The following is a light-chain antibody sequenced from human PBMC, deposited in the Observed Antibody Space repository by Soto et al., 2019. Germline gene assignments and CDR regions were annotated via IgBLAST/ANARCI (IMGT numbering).Light chain of an antibody. Sequence: EIVLTQSPGTLSLSPGERATLSRRASQSLSSNYLAWSQQRPGQSPRLLVYGASSRATCIPDRFSGSGFGTDFALTISSLEPEDSAVYYCHQYDNAPFTFGPGTRVGIK. V-gene: IGKV3-20*01. CDR3: HQYDNAPFT. CDR2: GAS. J-gene: IGKJ3*01. CDR1: QSLSSNY.